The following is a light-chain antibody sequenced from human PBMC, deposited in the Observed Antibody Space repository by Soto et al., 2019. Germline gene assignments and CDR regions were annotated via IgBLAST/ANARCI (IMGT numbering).Light chain of an antibody. CDR2: DAS. J-gene: IGKJ5*01. CDR3: QQRNNWPTTT. CDR1: QSVRSN. V-gene: IGKV3-11*01. Sequence: EVVLTQSQGYLSSPPGERANLSCRSSQSVRSNLAWYQQQPGQAPRLLIYDASNRATGIPARFSGSGCGTDFTPTISSLEPQDFAVYYCQQRNNWPTTTFGQGTRLEIK.